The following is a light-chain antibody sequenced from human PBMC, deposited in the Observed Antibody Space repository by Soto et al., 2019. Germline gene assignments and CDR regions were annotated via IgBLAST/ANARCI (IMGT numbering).Light chain of an antibody. V-gene: IGKV1-5*03. CDR2: KAS. J-gene: IGKJ1*01. CDR3: QQYNDYSWT. CDR1: QSISTW. Sequence: DIQMTQSPSTLSASVGDRATITCRASQSISTWLAWYQQKPGKAPNLLIYKASTLESGVPSRFSGSGSGTEFTLTISSLQPDDFATYYCQQYNDYSWTFGQGTKVEIK.